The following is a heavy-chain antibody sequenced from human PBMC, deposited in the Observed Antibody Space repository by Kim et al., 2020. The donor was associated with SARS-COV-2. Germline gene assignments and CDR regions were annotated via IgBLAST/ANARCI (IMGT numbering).Heavy chain of an antibody. J-gene: IGHJ6*02. D-gene: IGHD5-18*01. CDR2: IYYSGST. CDR3: ARDPGRIQLWPTRYYYYGMDV. V-gene: IGHV4-59*01. Sequence: SETLSLTCTVSGGSISSYYWSWIRQPPGKGLEWIGYIYYSGSTNYNPSLKSRVTISVDTSKNQFSLKLSSVTAADTAVYYCARDPGRIQLWPTRYYYYGMDVWGQGTTVTVSS. CDR1: GGSISSYY.